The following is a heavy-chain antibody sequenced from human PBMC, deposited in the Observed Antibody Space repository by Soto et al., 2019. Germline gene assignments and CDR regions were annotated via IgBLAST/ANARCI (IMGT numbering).Heavy chain of an antibody. D-gene: IGHD6-19*01. J-gene: IGHJ3*02. CDR2: IYYSGST. CDR1: GGSISSGGYY. CDR3: APYSSGRAFDI. V-gene: IGHV4-30-4*01. Sequence: QVQLQESGPGLVKPSQTLSLTCTVSGGSISSGGYYWSWIRQPPGKGLEWIGYIYYSGSTYYNPSLKSRVTIPADTSKNQFSLKLSSVTAADTAVYYCAPYSSGRAFDIWGQGTMVTVSS.